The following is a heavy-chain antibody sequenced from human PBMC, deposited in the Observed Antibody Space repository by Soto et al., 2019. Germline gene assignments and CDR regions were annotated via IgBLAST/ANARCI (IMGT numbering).Heavy chain of an antibody. Sequence: PGGSLRLSCVASEFTFSSYEMNWVRQAPGKGLEWVSYISSSGTTIYYTDSVKGRFTISRDNAKKSLYLQMNRLRAEDTAVYYCVRFGGAAAGPGDYWGQGTLVTVSS. CDR1: EFTFSSYE. CDR2: ISSSGTTI. D-gene: IGHD6-13*01. J-gene: IGHJ4*02. CDR3: VRFGGAAAGPGDY. V-gene: IGHV3-48*03.